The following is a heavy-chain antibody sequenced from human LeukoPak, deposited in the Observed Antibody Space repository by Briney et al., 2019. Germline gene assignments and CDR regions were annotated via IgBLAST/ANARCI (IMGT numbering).Heavy chain of an antibody. CDR3: AKTWSGICFDY. V-gene: IGHV3-30*18. D-gene: IGHD3-3*01. Sequence: PGGSLRLSCAASGFTFSSYAMSWVRQAPGKGLEWVAVISYDGSNKYYADSVKGRFTISRDNSKNTLYLQMNSLRAEDTAVYYCAKTWSGICFDYWGQGTLVTVSS. J-gene: IGHJ4*02. CDR1: GFTFSSYA. CDR2: ISYDGSNK.